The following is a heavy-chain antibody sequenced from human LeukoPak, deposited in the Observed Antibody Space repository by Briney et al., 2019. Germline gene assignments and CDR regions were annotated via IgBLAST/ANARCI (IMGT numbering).Heavy chain of an antibody. J-gene: IGHJ4*02. V-gene: IGHV3-53*01. D-gene: IGHD6-19*01. CDR2: IYSGGST. CDR1: GFTVSSNY. Sequence: PGGSLRLSCAASGFTVSSNYMSWVRQAPGKGLEWVSVIYSGGSTYYADSVKGRFTISRDNSKNTLYLQMNNLRAEDTAVYYCARDGRKVITSGWCYFDCWGQGTLVTVSS. CDR3: ARDGRKVITSGWCYFDC.